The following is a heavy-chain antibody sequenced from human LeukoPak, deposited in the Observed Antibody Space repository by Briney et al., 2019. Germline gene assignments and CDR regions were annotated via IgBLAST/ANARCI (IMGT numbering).Heavy chain of an antibody. CDR3: ARDGYNQDAFDI. V-gene: IGHV4-34*01. CDR1: GGSFSGYY. D-gene: IGHD5-24*01. J-gene: IGHJ3*02. Sequence: SETLSLTCAVYGGSFSGYYWSWIRQPPGKGLEWIGEINHSGSTNYNPSLTSRVTISVDTSKNQFSLTLSSVTAADTAVYYCARDGYNQDAFDIWGQGTMVTVSS. CDR2: INHSGST.